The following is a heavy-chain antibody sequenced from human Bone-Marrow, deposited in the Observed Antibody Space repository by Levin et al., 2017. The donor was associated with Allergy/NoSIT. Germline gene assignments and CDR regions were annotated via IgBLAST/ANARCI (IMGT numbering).Heavy chain of an antibody. J-gene: IGHJ4*02. CDR3: AKAHIVVIPAAIRSFDY. Sequence: GGSLRLSCAASGFSFSSYAMSWVRQAPGKGLEWVSAISGGGGSTYYADAVKRRFTISRDNSKNTLYLQMNSLRVEDTALYYCAKAHIVVIPAAIRSFDYWGQGTLVTVSS. CDR2: ISGGGGST. V-gene: IGHV3-23*01. CDR1: GFSFSSYA. D-gene: IGHD2-2*01.